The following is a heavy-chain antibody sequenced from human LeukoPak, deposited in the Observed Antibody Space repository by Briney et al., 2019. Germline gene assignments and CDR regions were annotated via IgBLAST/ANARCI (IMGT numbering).Heavy chain of an antibody. J-gene: IGHJ4*02. CDR1: GFPFSDYS. V-gene: IGHV3-11*01. CDR2: ISSGGSTI. CDR3: ARGKDGYKRGYPLGFDY. D-gene: IGHD5-24*01. Sequence: PGGSLRLSCAASGFPFSDYSMSWIRQAPGKGLEWVSYISSGGSTIYYADSVKGRFTISRDNAKNSLYLQMNSLRAEDTAVCYCARGKDGYKRGYPLGFDYWGQGTLVTVSS.